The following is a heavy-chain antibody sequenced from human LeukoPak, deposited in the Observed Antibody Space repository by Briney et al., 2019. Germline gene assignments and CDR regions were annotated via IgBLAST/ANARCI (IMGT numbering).Heavy chain of an antibody. CDR1: GYTFTGYY. V-gene: IGHV1-2*02. J-gene: IGHJ4*02. Sequence: ASVKVSCKASGYTFTGYYMHWARQAPGQGLEWMGWINPNSGGTNYAQKFQGRVTMTRDTSISTAYMELSRLRSDDTAVYYCARASVLAAGSDYWGQGTLVTVSS. CDR2: INPNSGGT. D-gene: IGHD6-13*01. CDR3: ARASVLAAGSDY.